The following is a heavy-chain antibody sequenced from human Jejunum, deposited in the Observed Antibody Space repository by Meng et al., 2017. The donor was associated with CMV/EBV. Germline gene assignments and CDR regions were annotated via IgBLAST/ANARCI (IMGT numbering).Heavy chain of an antibody. CDR2: IYSDDRT. CDR1: GFSFPDAW. D-gene: IGHD1-26*01. Sequence: GHLWEFGGGLIKPGGSLSLSCAASGFSFPDAWMSWVRQAPGKGLEWVALIYSDDRTYYADSVKGRFAISRDNSNNMLYLQMNSLRADDTAVYYCARDGLVGVTVIAFDNWGQGTLVTVSS. CDR3: ARDGLVGVTVIAFDN. V-gene: IGHV3-53*01. J-gene: IGHJ4*02.